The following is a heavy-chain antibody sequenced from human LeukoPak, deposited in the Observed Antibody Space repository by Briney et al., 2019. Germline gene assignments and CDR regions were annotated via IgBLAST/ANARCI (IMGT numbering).Heavy chain of an antibody. J-gene: IGHJ4*02. CDR1: GGSISSYY. Sequence: SETLSLTCTVSGGSISSYYWSWIRQPPGKGLEWIGYIYYSGSTNYNPSLKSRVTISVDTSKNQFSLKLSSVTAADTAVYYCARQSDASHYGGEVDYWGQGTLVTVSS. CDR2: IYYSGST. CDR3: ARQSDASHYGGEVDY. V-gene: IGHV4-59*01. D-gene: IGHD4-23*01.